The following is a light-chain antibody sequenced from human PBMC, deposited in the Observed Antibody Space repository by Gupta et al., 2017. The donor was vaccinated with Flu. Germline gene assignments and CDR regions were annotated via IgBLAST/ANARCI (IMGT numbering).Light chain of an antibody. J-gene: IGKJ1*01. Sequence: DLVMAQSPLCLPVSTGETASIACRSSQRLLHRNGYNYLDWYLQKPGQSPQFLIYLGSNRASGVPDRFSGSGSGTDFTLKISRVETEDVGVYYCMQALQTPKTFGQGTKVEIK. V-gene: IGKV2-28*01. CDR3: MQALQTPKT. CDR1: QRLLHRNGYNY. CDR2: LGS.